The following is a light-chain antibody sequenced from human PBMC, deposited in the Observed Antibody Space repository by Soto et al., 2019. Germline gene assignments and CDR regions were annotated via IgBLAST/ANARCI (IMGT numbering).Light chain of an antibody. CDR1: QSVSSS. CDR2: DTS. Sequence: EIVVTQSPATLSVSPGERVTLSCRASQSVSSSLAWYQQRPGQAHRLLIYDTSTRAAGISARFSGCGSGTAFTHTISSLQSEDFAVYYCQQYIDWPPGTFGQGTAVEIK. J-gene: IGKJ1*01. CDR3: QQYIDWPPGT. V-gene: IGKV3-15*01.